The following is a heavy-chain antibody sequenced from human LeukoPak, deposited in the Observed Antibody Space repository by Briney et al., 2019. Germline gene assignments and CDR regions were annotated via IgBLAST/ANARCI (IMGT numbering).Heavy chain of an antibody. CDR2: IIPIFGTS. D-gene: IGHD6-19*01. CDR3: ARRGAVAGYNFDY. J-gene: IGHJ4*02. V-gene: IGHV1-69*13. CDR1: GGTFSSYA. Sequence: SVKVSCKASGGTFSSYAISWVRQAPGQGLEWMGEIIPIFGTSNYAQKFQGRLTITADESTSTAYMELSSLRSEDTAVYYCARRGAVAGYNFDYWGQGTLVTVSS.